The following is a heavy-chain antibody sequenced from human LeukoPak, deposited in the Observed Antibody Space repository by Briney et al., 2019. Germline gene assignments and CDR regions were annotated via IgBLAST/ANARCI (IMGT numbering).Heavy chain of an antibody. CDR3: AKDPTSVGGRHDWLLDS. CDR1: GFTFSNYA. D-gene: IGHD3-9*01. V-gene: IGHV3-23*01. CDR2: IGFGDDSA. Sequence: PGGSLRLSYAASGFTFSNYAMSWVRQAPGKGLEWVSTIGFGDDSAYYADSVKGRFTISRDNSKNTLYLQMNYLRAEDTAVYYCAKDPTSVGGRHDWLLDSWGQGTLVTVSS. J-gene: IGHJ5*02.